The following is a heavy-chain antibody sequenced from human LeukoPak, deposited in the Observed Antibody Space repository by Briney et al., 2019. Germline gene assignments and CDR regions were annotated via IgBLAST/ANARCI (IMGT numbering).Heavy chain of an antibody. D-gene: IGHD3-22*01. J-gene: IGHJ4*02. CDR2: ISAYNGNT. CDR1: GYTFTSYG. CDR3: AREHYDSSGPAFDY. V-gene: IGHV1-18*01. Sequence: ASVRVSCRASGYTFTSYGISGVRQAPGQGLEWMGWISAYNGNTNYAQKLQGRVTMTTDTSTSTAYMELRSLRSDDTAVYYCAREHYDSSGPAFDYWGQGTLVTVSS.